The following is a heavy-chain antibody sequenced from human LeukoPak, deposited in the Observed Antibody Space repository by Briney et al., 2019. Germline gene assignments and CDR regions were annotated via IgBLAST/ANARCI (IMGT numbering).Heavy chain of an antibody. Sequence: GGSLRLSCAASRFTFDDYGMSWVRQAPGKGLEWVSGINWNGGSTGYADSVKGRFTISRDNAKNSLYLQMNSLRAEDTAVYYCARDRFGEYVFDYWGQGTLVTVSS. CDR2: INWNGGST. J-gene: IGHJ4*02. D-gene: IGHD3-10*01. CDR3: ARDRFGEYVFDY. V-gene: IGHV3-20*04. CDR1: RFTFDDYG.